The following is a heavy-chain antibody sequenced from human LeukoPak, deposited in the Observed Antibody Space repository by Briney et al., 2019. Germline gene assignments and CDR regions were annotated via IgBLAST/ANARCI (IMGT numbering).Heavy chain of an antibody. Sequence: GGSLRLSCSASGFIFSPYAMHWVRQAPGKGLEYVSSISSEGKTTYYAHSVEGRFTISRDNSKNTLYLQMDSLRAEDTAVYYCARDRAWNYFDYWGQGTLVTVSS. CDR3: ARDRAWNYFDY. D-gene: IGHD3-3*01. CDR2: ISSEGKTT. J-gene: IGHJ4*02. CDR1: GFIFSPYA. V-gene: IGHV3-64*04.